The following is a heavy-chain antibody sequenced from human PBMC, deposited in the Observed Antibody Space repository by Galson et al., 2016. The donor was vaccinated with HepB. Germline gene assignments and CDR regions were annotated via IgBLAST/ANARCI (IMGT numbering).Heavy chain of an antibody. D-gene: IGHD1-1*01. CDR3: GRDQTAAGPTTLDY. CDR2: ISSDGTNI. CDR1: GFTFSRYW. V-gene: IGHV3-74*01. Sequence: SLRLSCAASGFTFSRYWMHWVRQVPGEGLVWVSRISSDGTNIVYADSVKGRFTISRDNAKNTLHLQMNSLRVEYTAVYYCGRDQTAAGPTTLDYWGKGTLVTVSS. J-gene: IGHJ4*02.